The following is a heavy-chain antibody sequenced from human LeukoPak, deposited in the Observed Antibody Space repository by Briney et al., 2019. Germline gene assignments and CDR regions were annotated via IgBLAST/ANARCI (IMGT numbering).Heavy chain of an antibody. D-gene: IGHD2-15*01. V-gene: IGHV4-59*01. CDR2: MYYSGST. CDR1: GGSMNDYY. Sequence: PPETLSLTCTVSGGSMNDYYWSWIRQPPGKGLEWIGYMYYSGSTNYNPSLKSRVSISIDTSKNQFSLKLSSVTAADTAVYYCARDRYCIGGICYSGRFDPWGRGTLVTVSS. J-gene: IGHJ5*02. CDR3: ARDRYCIGGICYSGRFDP.